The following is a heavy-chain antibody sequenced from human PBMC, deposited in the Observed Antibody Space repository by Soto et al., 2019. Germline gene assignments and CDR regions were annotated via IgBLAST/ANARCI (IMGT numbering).Heavy chain of an antibody. CDR2: ISSSGTAI. D-gene: IGHD6-13*01. CDR3: ARLAAVGVYYFDY. V-gene: IGHV3-11*01. J-gene: IGHJ4*02. Sequence: GGSLRLSCAASGFTFSDYYMSWIRQAPGKGLEWVSYISSSGTAIYYADSVKGRFTISRDNAKNSLYLQMNSLRAEDTAVYYCARLAAVGVYYFDYGGQGTLVTVSS. CDR1: GFTFSDYY.